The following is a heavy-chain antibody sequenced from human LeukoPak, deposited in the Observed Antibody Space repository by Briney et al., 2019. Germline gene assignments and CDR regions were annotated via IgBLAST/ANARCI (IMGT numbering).Heavy chain of an antibody. J-gene: IGHJ4*02. CDR3: AQTSSSWAIDY. CDR1: GFTFSSYS. D-gene: IGHD6-13*01. CDR2: ISSSSSYI. Sequence: GGSLRPSCAASGFTFSSYSMYWVRQAPGKGLEWVSSISSSSSYIYYADSVKGRFTISRDNAKNSLYLQMNSLRAEDTAVYYCAQTSSSWAIDYWGQGTLVTVSS. V-gene: IGHV3-21*01.